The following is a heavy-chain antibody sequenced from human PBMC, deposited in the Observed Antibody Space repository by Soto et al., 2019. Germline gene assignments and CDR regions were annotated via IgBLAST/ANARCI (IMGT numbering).Heavy chain of an antibody. CDR3: ARGDREDILVVVGARPGEYGIDI. CDR1: GFTFSNHA. D-gene: IGHD2-15*01. J-gene: IGHJ6*02. V-gene: IGHV3-30-3*01. CDR2: IAYDGSNA. Sequence: PAGSLRLSCAASGFTFSNHAMHWVGQAPATVLECLVVIAYDGSNAFYRDSVKGRFTISRDNSKNSLYLHMNSLRSEDTGVYYCARGDREDILVVVGARPGEYGIDIWGQGT.